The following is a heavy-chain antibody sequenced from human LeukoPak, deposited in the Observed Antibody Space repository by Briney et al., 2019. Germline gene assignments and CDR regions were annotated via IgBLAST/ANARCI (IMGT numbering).Heavy chain of an antibody. V-gene: IGHV1-2*02. CDR2: INPNSGGT. Sequence: GASVKVSCKASGYTFTGYYIHWVRQAPGQGLEWMGWINPNSGGTNFAQKFQGRVTMTRDTSISAAYMELGWLRSDDTAVYYCARRGGLLDDYGPFFDYWGQGTLVTVSS. D-gene: IGHD3-16*01. CDR3: ARRGGLLDDYGPFFDY. CDR1: GYTFTGYY. J-gene: IGHJ4*02.